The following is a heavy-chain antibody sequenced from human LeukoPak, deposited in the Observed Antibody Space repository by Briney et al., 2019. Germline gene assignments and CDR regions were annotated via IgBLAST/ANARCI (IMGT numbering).Heavy chain of an antibody. CDR3: ARGYDYGDYFDY. Sequence: GGSLRLSCAAPGFTFSSYSMNWVRQAPGKGLEWISVIYSVGSTYYADSVKGRFTISRDNSKNTVHLQMNSLRAEDTAVYYCARGYDYGDYFDYWGQGTLVTVSS. V-gene: IGHV3-53*01. CDR2: IYSVGST. D-gene: IGHD4-17*01. CDR1: GFTFSSYS. J-gene: IGHJ4*02.